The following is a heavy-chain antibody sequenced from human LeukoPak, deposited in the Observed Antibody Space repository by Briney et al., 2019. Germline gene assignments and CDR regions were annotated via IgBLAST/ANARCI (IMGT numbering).Heavy chain of an antibody. J-gene: IGHJ4*02. V-gene: IGHV3-23*01. Sequence: GGSLRLSSAASGFTFSSYGMSWVRQAPGKGLEWVSAISSTDAGTYHADSVRGRFTISRDSSKNTLYLQMNSLRAEDAAVYYCAKAPVTSCRGAYCYPFDYWGQGTLVTVSS. CDR2: ISSTDAGT. CDR3: AKAPVTSCRGAYCYPFDY. D-gene: IGHD2-21*01. CDR1: GFTFSSYG.